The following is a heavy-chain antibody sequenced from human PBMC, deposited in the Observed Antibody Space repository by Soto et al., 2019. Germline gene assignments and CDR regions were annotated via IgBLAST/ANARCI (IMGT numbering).Heavy chain of an antibody. V-gene: IGHV2-26*01. Sequence: GXGPTLVNPTETLRLTCTVSGFSLSNARMGVSWIRQPPGKALEWLAHIFSNDEKSYSTSLKSRLTISKDTSKSQVVLTMTNMDPVDTATYYCARTPGEEYYYDSSGDAFDIWGQGTMVTVSS. D-gene: IGHD3-22*01. CDR2: IFSNDEK. J-gene: IGHJ3*02. CDR3: ARTPGEEYYYDSSGDAFDI. CDR1: GFSLSNARMG.